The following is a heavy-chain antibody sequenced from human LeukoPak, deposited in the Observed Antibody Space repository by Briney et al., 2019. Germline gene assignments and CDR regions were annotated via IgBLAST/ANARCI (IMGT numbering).Heavy chain of an antibody. D-gene: IGHD6-19*01. CDR2: MNPNSGNT. V-gene: IGHV1-8*01. Sequence: ASVKVSCKASGYTFTSYDINWVRQATGQGLEWMGWMNPNSGNTGYAQKFQGRVTMTRNTSISTAYMELSSLRSEDTAVYCCARGSWSSGWYKDAFDIWGQGTMVTVSS. CDR3: ARGSWSSGWYKDAFDI. CDR1: GYTFTSYD. J-gene: IGHJ3*02.